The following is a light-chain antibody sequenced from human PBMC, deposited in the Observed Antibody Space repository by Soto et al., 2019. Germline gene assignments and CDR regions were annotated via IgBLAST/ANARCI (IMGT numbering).Light chain of an antibody. Sequence: EIVLTQSPGTLSLSPGERATLSCRASQSVSSSYLAWYQQKPGQAPRLLIYGASSRATGIPDRFSGSGSRTAFTLTIIRLEPEDFAVYSCQQYGSSNPGLFTFGPGTKVDIK. CDR3: QQYGSSNPGLFT. CDR1: QSVSSSY. V-gene: IGKV3-20*01. J-gene: IGKJ3*01. CDR2: GAS.